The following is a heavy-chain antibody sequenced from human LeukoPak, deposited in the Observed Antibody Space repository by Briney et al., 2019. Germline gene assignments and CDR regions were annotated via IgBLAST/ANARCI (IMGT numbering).Heavy chain of an antibody. CDR1: EFSLSTSGVG. V-gene: IGHV2-5*02. D-gene: IGHD6-19*01. CDR3: ARSSGWYGLRRYWFDP. J-gene: IGHJ5*02. Sequence: SGPTLVKPTQTLTLTCTFSEFSLSTSGVGVGWIRQPPGKALEWLALIYWDDNKRYSPSLKSRLSITKDTSKNQVVLTMTNMDPVDTATFYCARSSGWYGLRRYWFDPWGQGTLVTVSS. CDR2: IYWDDNK.